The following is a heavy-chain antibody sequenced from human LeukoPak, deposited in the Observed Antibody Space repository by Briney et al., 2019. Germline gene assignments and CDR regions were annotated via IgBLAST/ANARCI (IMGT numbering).Heavy chain of an antibody. J-gene: IGHJ4*02. D-gene: IGHD3-22*01. CDR3: STTYYYDSSEGY. CDR2: IKSKTDGGTT. Sequence: GGSLRLSCAASGFTFSNAWMNWVRQAPGKGLEWVGRIKSKTDGGTTDYAAPVKGRFTTSGDDSKNTLYLQMNSLKTEDTAVYYCSTTYYYDSSEGYWGQGTLVTVPS. V-gene: IGHV3-15*07. CDR1: GFTFSNAW.